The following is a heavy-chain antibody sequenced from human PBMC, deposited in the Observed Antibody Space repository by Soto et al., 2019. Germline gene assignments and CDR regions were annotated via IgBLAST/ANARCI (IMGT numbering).Heavy chain of an antibody. CDR3: ARNSPGYYYGMDV. J-gene: IGHJ6*02. V-gene: IGHV5-51*01. CDR1: GYSFTSYW. CDR2: IYPGDSDT. Sequence: GESLKISCKGSGYSFTSYWIGWVRQMPGKGLEWMGIIYPGDSDTRYSPSFQGQVTISADKSISTAYLQWSSLKASDTTMYYCARNSPGYYYGMDVWGQGTTVTVSS. D-gene: IGHD5-18*01.